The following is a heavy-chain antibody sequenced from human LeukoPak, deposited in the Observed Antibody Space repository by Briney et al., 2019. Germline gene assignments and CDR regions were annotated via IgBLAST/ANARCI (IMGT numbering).Heavy chain of an antibody. D-gene: IGHD1-1*01. V-gene: IGHV3-7*01. CDR3: ARDLGGTNYYYYYMDV. CDR1: GFTFSSHW. CDR2: IKQDGSEK. Sequence: PGGSLRLSCAASGFTFSSHWMSWVRQAPGKGLEWVANIKQDGSEKYYVDSVKGRFTISRDNAKNSLYLQMNSLRAEDTAMYYCARDLGGTNYYYYYMDVWGKGTTVTVSS. J-gene: IGHJ6*03.